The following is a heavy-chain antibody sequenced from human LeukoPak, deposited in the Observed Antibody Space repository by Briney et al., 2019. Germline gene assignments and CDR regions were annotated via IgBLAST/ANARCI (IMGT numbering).Heavy chain of an antibody. J-gene: IGHJ5*02. CDR1: GFTFSSYS. CDR3: ARDQSGIRFDP. D-gene: IGHD3-10*01. CDR2: ISSSSSYI. V-gene: IGHV3-21*01. Sequence: GGSLRLSCAASGFTFSSYSMNWVRQAPGKGLEWVSSISSSSSYIYYADSVKGRFTISRDNAKNSLYLQMNSLRAEDTAVYYCARDQSGIRFDPWGQGTLVPVSS.